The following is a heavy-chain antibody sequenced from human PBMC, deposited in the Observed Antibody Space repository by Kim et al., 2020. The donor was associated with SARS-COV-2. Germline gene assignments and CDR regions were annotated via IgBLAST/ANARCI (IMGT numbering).Heavy chain of an antibody. Sequence: ERCEKYYVDSWKCRFTSSRDNAKNSLYLETNSLRAEDTAVYFCARGNALAYWGQGTLVTVSS. CDR3: ARGNALAY. CDR2: ERCEK. D-gene: IGHD3-16*01. V-gene: IGHV3-7*04. J-gene: IGHJ4*02.